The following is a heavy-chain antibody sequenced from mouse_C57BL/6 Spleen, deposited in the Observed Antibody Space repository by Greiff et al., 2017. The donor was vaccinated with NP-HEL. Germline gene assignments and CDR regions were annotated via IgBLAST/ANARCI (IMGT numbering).Heavy chain of an antibody. D-gene: IGHD2-3*01. V-gene: IGHV1-76*01. CDR2: IYPGSGNT. CDR1: GYTFTDYY. CDR3: ARKGGYSYAMDD. J-gene: IGHJ4*01. Sequence: VQLQQSGAELVRPGASVKLSCKASGYTFTDYYINWVKQRPGQGLEWIARIYPGSGNTYYNEKFKGKATLTAEKSSSTAYMQLSSLPSEDSAVYFCARKGGYSYAMDDWGQGTSVTVSS.